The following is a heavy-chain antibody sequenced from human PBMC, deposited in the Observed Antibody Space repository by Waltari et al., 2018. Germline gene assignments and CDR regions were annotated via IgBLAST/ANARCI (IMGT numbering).Heavy chain of an antibody. Sequence: EVQLVESGVGLVQPGRSLRLSCAASGFTFDDYAMHWVRQAPGKGLEWVSGISWNSGSIGYADSVKGRFTISRDNAKNTLYLQMNSLRAEDTAVYYCACPDGYNSPDYWGQGTLVTVSS. J-gene: IGHJ4*02. D-gene: IGHD5-12*01. CDR2: ISWNSGSI. CDR1: GFTFDDYA. V-gene: IGHV3-9*01. CDR3: ACPDGYNSPDY.